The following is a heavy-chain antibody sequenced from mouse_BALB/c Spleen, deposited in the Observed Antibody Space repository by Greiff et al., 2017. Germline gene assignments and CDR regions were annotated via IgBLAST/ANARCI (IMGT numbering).Heavy chain of an antibody. J-gene: IGHJ2*01. D-gene: IGHD2-1*01. V-gene: IGHV1S81*02. Sequence: VQLQQPGAELVKPGASVKLSCKASGYTFTSYWMHWVKQRPGQGLEWIGEINPSNGRTNYNEKFKSKATLTVDRSSSTAYMQLSSLTSEDSAVYYCANGNTLDYWGQGTTLTVSS. CDR1: GYTFTSYW. CDR2: INPSNGRT. CDR3: ANGNTLDY.